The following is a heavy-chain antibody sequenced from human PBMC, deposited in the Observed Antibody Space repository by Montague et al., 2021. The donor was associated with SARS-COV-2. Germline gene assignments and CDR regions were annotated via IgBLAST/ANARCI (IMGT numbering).Heavy chain of an antibody. J-gene: IGHJ5*02. V-gene: IGHV3-23*03. D-gene: IGHD3-10*01. CDR3: AKTSRATMVRGFILTSWFDT. CDR2: LKTGVSAP. Sequence: SLRLSCEAPGFTLSSFVMSQARQAESQGLVWVSRLKTGVSAPYYXNSXTGQFTIPRCNSKNMAYLQLHSLRAEATAVSFCAKTSRATMVRGFILTSWFDTWAQGALVTVSA. CDR1: GFTLSSFV.